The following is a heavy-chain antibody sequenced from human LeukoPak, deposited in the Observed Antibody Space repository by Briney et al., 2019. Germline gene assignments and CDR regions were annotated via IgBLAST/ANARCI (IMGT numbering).Heavy chain of an antibody. J-gene: IGHJ3*02. Sequence: GRSLRLSCAASGFTFSSYAMHWVRQAPGKGLEWVAVISYDGSNKYYADSVKGRFTISRDNSKNMLYLQMNSLRAEDTAVYYCAKKLVVTPGPNAFDIWGQGTMVTVSS. D-gene: IGHD3-22*01. CDR2: ISYDGSNK. CDR3: AKKLVVTPGPNAFDI. V-gene: IGHV3-30-3*02. CDR1: GFTFSSYA.